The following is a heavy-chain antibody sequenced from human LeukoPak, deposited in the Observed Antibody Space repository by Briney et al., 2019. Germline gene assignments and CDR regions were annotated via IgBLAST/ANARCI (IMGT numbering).Heavy chain of an antibody. D-gene: IGHD6-13*01. Sequence: ASVKVSCKASGYTFTSYYMHWVRQAPGQGLEWMGIINPSGGSTSYAQKFQGRVTMTRDRSTNTVYMELSSLRSEDTAVYYCARRAAAGPNYYGMDVWGQGTTVTVSS. CDR2: INPSGGST. CDR1: GYTFTSYY. CDR3: ARRAAAGPNYYGMDV. J-gene: IGHJ6*02. V-gene: IGHV1-46*01.